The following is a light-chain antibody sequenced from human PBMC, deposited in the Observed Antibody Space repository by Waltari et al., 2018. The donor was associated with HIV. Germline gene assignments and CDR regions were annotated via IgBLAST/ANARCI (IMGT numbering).Light chain of an antibody. CDR1: SSDFGSYNL. V-gene: IGLV2-23*02. Sequence: QSALTQPASVSGSPGQSMTLPCTGTSSDFGSYNLISWYQQHPGKAPKLMIYEVSKRPSGVSNRFSGSKSGNTASLTISGLQAEDEADYYCCSYAGTSTVVFGGGTKLTVL. J-gene: IGLJ2*01. CDR2: EVS. CDR3: CSYAGTSTVV.